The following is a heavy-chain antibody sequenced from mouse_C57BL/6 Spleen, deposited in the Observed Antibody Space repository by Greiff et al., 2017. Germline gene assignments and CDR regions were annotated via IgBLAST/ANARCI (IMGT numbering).Heavy chain of an antibody. CDR2: INPSNGGT. J-gene: IGHJ2*01. CDR1: GYTFTSYW. V-gene: IGHV1-53*01. Sequence: QVKLQQSGPELVKPGASVKLSCKASGYTFTSYWMYWVKQRPGQGLEWSGNINPSNGGTNYNEKFKSKATLTVDKSSSTAYIQLSSLTSEDSAVDYCARGGLITTGVVDDWGQGTTLTVSS. D-gene: IGHD1-1*01. CDR3: ARGGLITTGVVDD.